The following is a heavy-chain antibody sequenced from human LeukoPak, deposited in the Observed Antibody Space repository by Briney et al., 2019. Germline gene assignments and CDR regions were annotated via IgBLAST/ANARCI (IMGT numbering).Heavy chain of an antibody. J-gene: IGHJ2*01. CDR2: IYHSGST. CDR3: ARDPGSPRGFFDL. Sequence: SETLSLTCAVSGVSINSGTYSWTWIRQPPGRGLEWIGYIYHSGSTYYTPSLKSRVTISLDRSKNHFSLKLNSVTAADTAVYYCARDPGSPRGFFDLWGRGTLVTVSS. CDR1: GVSINSGTYS. V-gene: IGHV4-30-2*01. D-gene: IGHD2-15*01.